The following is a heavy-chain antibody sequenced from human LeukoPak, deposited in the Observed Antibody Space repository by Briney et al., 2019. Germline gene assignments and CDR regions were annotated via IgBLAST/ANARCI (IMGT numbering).Heavy chain of an antibody. CDR1: GYTFTSYG. V-gene: IGHV1-18*01. CDR2: ISVYNGNT. J-gene: IGHJ3*02. CDR3: AGVDCSRTSCYVSRGVFDI. D-gene: IGHD2-2*01. Sequence: GASVKVSCKASGYTFTSYGISWVRQAPGQGRGWMGWISVYNGNTNYAQKFQGRVTMTRDTSNSTAYVELSSLRSEDTAVYYCAGVDCSRTSCYVSRGVFDIWGQGTLVTVSS.